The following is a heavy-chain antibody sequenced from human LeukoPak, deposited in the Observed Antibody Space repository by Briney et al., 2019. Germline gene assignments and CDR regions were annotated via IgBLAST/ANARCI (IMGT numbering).Heavy chain of an antibody. CDR3: ARGPGSSGGAYVGDY. CDR1: GFTFSNHW. Sequence: GGSLRLSCAASGFTFSNHWMHWVRQVPGKGLVWVARIDGSGSSISHADFVKGRFSISRGNAKSTLYLQMNSLRAEDTAVYYCARGPGSSGGAYVGDYWGHGTLVTVSS. V-gene: IGHV3-74*01. D-gene: IGHD3-22*01. J-gene: IGHJ4*01. CDR2: IDGSGSSI.